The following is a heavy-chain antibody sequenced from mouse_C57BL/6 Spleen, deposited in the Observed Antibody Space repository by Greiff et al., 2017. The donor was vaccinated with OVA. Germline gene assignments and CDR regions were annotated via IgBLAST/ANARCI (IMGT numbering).Heavy chain of an antibody. CDR3: ARPLGNYAMDY. Sequence: VKLVESGGGLVKPGGSLKLSCAASGFTFSDYGMHWVRQAPEKGLEWVAYISSGSSTIYYADTVKGRFTISRDNAKNTLFLQMTSLRSEDTAMYYCARPLGNYAMDYWGQGTSVTVSS. CDR1: GFTFSDYG. J-gene: IGHJ4*01. V-gene: IGHV5-17*01. D-gene: IGHD4-1*01. CDR2: ISSGSSTI.